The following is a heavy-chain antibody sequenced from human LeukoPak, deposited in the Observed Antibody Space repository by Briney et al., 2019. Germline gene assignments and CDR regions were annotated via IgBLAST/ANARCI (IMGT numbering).Heavy chain of an antibody. Sequence: TSETLSLTCTVSGGSISSYYWSWIRQPPGKGLEWIGYIYYSGSTNYNPSLKSRVTISVDTSKNQFSLKLSSVTAADTAVYYCARVLADSSGYYLLFDYWGQGTLVTVSP. CDR3: ARVLADSSGYYLLFDY. CDR1: GGSISSYY. CDR2: IYYSGST. V-gene: IGHV4-59*01. J-gene: IGHJ4*02. D-gene: IGHD3-22*01.